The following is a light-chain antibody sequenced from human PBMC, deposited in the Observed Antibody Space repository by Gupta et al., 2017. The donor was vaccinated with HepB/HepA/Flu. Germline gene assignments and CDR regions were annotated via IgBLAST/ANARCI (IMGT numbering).Light chain of an antibody. CDR2: DVI. Sequence: QSALTQPRSVSGSPVQSVTISCTGTSSDVANYNYVSWYQQHPGKAPKLIIYDVIKRPSGVPDRFSGSKSGNTASLTISGLQAEDEADYYCCSYAGRYTYVFGNGTKVTVL. V-gene: IGLV2-11*01. J-gene: IGLJ1*01. CDR1: SSDVANYNY. CDR3: CSYAGRYTYV.